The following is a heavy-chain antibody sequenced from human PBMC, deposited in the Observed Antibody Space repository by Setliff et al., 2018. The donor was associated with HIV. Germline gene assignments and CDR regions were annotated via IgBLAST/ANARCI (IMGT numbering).Heavy chain of an antibody. CDR1: GFTFDDYA. D-gene: IGHD3-16*01. Sequence: GGSLRLSCAASGFTFDDYAMYWVRQAPGKALEWVSLINWNGGRTFYSDSVKGRFTISRDNSENFLYLQMHSLRLDDTAIYYCAKTTGSVLGTYYFDSWGQGTLVTVSS. J-gene: IGHJ4*02. CDR3: AKTTGSVLGTYYFDS. CDR2: INWNGGRT. V-gene: IGHV3-43D*03.